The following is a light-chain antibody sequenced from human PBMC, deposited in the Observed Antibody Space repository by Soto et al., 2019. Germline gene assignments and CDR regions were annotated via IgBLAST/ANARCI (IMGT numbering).Light chain of an antibody. CDR2: GAL. CDR3: LQYGDSTPWT. J-gene: IGKJ1*01. V-gene: IGKV3-20*01. Sequence: EIVLTQSPGTLSMSPGERVVLSCRASQSVSKSFVAWYQQKPGQPPRLLIYGALSSANVMPDRFSGSGYGTDFTLTISRLEPEDFAVYYCLQYGDSTPWTFGQGTKVDIK. CDR1: QSVSKSF.